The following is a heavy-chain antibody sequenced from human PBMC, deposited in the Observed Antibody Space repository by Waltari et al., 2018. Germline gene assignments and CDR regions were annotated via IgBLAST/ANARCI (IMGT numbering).Heavy chain of an antibody. V-gene: IGHV6-1*01. J-gene: IGHJ3*02. Sequence: QVPLQQSGPGLVKPSQTLSLTCAISGDRISSNSVAWNWIRQSPSRGLEWLGRTYYRSKWFNDYAVSVKSRITINPDTSKNQFSLQLSSLTPEDTAVYYCTRGIHSSFDIWGQGTMVTVSS. CDR2: TYYRSKWFN. CDR3: TRGIHSSFDI. CDR1: GDRISSNSVA. D-gene: IGHD2-21*01.